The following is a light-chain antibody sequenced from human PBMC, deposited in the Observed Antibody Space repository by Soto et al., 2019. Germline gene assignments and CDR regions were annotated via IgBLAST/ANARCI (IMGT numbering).Light chain of an antibody. CDR1: QSVSGTF. CDR2: GAS. V-gene: IGKV3D-20*02. J-gene: IGKJ5*01. Sequence: EIVLTQSPGTLSLSPGESATLSCRASQSVSGTFLAWYQQKPGQAPRLVIYGASSRATGIPDRSSGSGSGTDFTLTISSLEPEDFAVYYCQQRSNWPPITFGQGTRLEIK. CDR3: QQRSNWPPIT.